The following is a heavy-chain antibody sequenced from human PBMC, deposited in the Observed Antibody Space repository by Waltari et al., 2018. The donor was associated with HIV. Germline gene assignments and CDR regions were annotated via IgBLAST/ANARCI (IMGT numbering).Heavy chain of an antibody. V-gene: IGHV3-48*02. CDR2: MSEGGGYNV. CDR1: GFAFIRHR. D-gene: IGHD2-21*01. Sequence: EAQLAQTGGGSARPGGSLRLSCKGYGFAFIRHRMNWVRQVPGQAPEGVSDMSEGGGYNVSDAESVEGRYTVYRDNTEISVFLEMRDLTEDDTAVYFWARDLWRPADGHCSRIFDAWGQGT. J-gene: IGHJ4*02. CDR3: ARDLWRPADGHCSRIFDA.